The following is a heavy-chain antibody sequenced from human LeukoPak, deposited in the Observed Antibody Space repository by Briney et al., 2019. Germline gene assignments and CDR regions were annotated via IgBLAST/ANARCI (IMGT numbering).Heavy chain of an antibody. D-gene: IGHD6-13*01. J-gene: IGHJ4*02. V-gene: IGHV1-8*03. CDR2: MNPNSGNT. CDR3: ARGRSPPQGSSSYFDY. Sequence: ASVKVSCKASGYTFTSYDINWVRQATGQGLEWMGWMNPNSGNTGYAQKFQGRVTITRNTSISTAYMELSSLRSEDTAVYYCARGRSPPQGSSSYFDYWGQGTLVTVSS. CDR1: GYTFTSYD.